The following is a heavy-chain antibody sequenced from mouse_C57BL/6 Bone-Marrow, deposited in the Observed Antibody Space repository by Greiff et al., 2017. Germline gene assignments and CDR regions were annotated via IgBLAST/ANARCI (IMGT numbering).Heavy chain of an antibody. V-gene: IGHV1-50*01. CDR2: IDPSDSYT. CDR1: GYTFTSYW. J-gene: IGHJ3*01. CDR3: ARGATTARSSY. D-gene: IGHD1-2*01. Sequence: QVQLQQPGAELVKPGASVKLSCKASGYTFTSYWMQWVNQRPGQGLEWIGEIDPSDSYTNYNQKFKGKATLTVDTSSSTAYMQLSSLTSADSAVYYCARGATTARSSYWGQGTLVTVSA.